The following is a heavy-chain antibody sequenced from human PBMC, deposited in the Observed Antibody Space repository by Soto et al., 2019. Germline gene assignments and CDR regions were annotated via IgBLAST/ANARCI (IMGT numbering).Heavy chain of an antibody. J-gene: IGHJ4*02. Sequence: PGGSLRLSCVASGFTFSDYYMSWIRQAPGKGLEWVSYISSSGSTIYYAGSVKGRFTISRDNAKNSLFLQMNSLRAEDTAVYYCARAPQWLAGEPDDHWGQGTLVTVSS. D-gene: IGHD6-19*01. CDR3: ARAPQWLAGEPDDH. V-gene: IGHV3-11*01. CDR1: GFTFSDYY. CDR2: ISSSGSTI.